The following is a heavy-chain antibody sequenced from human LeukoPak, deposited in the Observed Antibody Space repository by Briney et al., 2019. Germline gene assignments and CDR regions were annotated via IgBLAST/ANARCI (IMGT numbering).Heavy chain of an antibody. CDR3: ARGVRTPYYYYGMDV. CDR1: GGSISRYY. V-gene: IGHV4-4*07. J-gene: IGHJ6*02. Sequence: SVTLSLTCTVSGGSISRYYWSWVRQPAGKGLEWSGRIYTSGSNNYNPSLKRRVTISVEKYKKQFSLKLSSVTAADTAVYYCARGVRTPYYYYGMDVWGQGTTVTVSS. CDR2: IYTSGSN. D-gene: IGHD1-14*01.